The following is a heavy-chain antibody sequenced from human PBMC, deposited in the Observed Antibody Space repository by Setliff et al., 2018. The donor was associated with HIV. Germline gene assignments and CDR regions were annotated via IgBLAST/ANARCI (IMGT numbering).Heavy chain of an antibody. Sequence: SETLSLTCAVSGGSISSGGYSWSWIRQPPGKGLEWIGYTYHSGNSYYNPSLKTRLPISIDTSKNQFSLKLSSVTAADTAVYYCARAAGTFNWFDPWGQGTLVTVSS. J-gene: IGHJ5*02. CDR1: GGSISSGGYS. D-gene: IGHD1-1*01. CDR2: TYHSGNS. V-gene: IGHV4-30-2*01. CDR3: ARAAGTFNWFDP.